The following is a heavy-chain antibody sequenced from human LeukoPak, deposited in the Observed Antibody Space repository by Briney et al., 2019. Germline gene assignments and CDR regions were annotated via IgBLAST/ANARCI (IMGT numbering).Heavy chain of an antibody. CDR2: ISDSGGRT. CDR3: AKPGLCDS. J-gene: IGHJ1*01. CDR1: GFTLTNYA. D-gene: IGHD2-21*02. V-gene: IGHV3-23*01. Sequence: PGGSLRLSCAASGFTLTNYAMSWVRQAPGEGLEWVSAISDSGGRTYYADSVKGRFTISRDASKNTVYLQMNSLRAEDTAVYYCAKPGLCDSGGKGPLVPVS.